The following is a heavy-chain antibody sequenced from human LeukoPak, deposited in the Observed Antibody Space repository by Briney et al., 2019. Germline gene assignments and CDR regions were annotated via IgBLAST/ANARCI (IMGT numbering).Heavy chain of an antibody. CDR3: ARGESSSWSPWFDP. V-gene: IGHV3-48*01. J-gene: IGHJ5*02. CDR2: ISSGSSTI. CDR1: GFTFSSYS. Sequence: GGSLRLSCAASGFTFSSYSMNWVRQAPGKGLEWVSYISSGSSTIYYADSVKGRFTISRDNAKNSLYLQMNSLRAEDTAVYYCARGESSSWSPWFDPWGQGTLVTVSS. D-gene: IGHD6-13*01.